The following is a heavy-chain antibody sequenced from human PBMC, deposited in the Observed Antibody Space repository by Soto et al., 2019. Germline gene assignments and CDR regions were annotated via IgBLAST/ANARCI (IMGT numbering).Heavy chain of an antibody. V-gene: IGHV4-39*01. Sequence: QLQLQESGPGLVKPSETLSLTCTVSGDSISSSSHYWGWIRQPPGKGLEWIGSIYYTGSTSYNPSLKSRATISVDTSKNQFSLRLTSVTAADTAVYYCVRRWGGSGKFDPWGQGTLVTVSS. D-gene: IGHD6-25*01. CDR3: VRRWGGSGKFDP. CDR1: GDSISSSSHY. CDR2: IYYTGST. J-gene: IGHJ5*02.